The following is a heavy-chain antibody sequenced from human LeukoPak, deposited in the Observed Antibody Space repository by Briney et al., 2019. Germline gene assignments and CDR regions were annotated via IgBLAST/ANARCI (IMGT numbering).Heavy chain of an antibody. J-gene: IGHJ3*02. CDR1: GFTFSSYW. D-gene: IGHD1-14*01. CDR2: INSDGSST. CDR3: STGSAYAFDI. V-gene: IGHV3-74*01. Sequence: PGGSLRLSCAASGFTFSSYWMHWVRQVPGKGLVWVSRINSDGSSTSYADSVKGRFTISRDNAKNTLYVQMNSLRAEDTAVYYCSTGSAYAFDIWGRGTMVTVSS.